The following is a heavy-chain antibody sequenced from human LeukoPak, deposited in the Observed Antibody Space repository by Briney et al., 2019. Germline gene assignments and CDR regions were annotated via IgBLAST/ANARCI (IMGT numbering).Heavy chain of an antibody. Sequence: SQTLSLTCDISGDSVSSNSAAWNWLRQSPSRGLEWLGRTYYRSKWYNDYAVSVKIRITINPDTSKNQFSLQLNSVTPEDTAVYYCARVYCSSTSCHLDFRGQGTLVTVSS. CDR1: GDSVSSNSAA. D-gene: IGHD2-2*01. V-gene: IGHV6-1*01. CDR2: TYYRSKWYN. J-gene: IGHJ4*02. CDR3: ARVYCSSTSCHLDF.